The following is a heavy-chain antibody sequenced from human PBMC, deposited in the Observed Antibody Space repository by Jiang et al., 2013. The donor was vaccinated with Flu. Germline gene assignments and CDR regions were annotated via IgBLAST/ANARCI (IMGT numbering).Heavy chain of an antibody. Sequence: SGAEVKKPGSSVKVSCKASGGTFSSYTINWVRQAPGQGLQWMGRISPLLGIANYAQQFQGRVTITADKSTSTAYMEFSSLRSEDTAVYYCARADTSSLSWFDPWGQGTLVTVSS. D-gene: IGHD6-13*01. CDR3: ARADTSSLSWFDP. V-gene: IGHV1-69*04. CDR1: GGTFSSYT. CDR2: ISPLLGIA. J-gene: IGHJ5*02.